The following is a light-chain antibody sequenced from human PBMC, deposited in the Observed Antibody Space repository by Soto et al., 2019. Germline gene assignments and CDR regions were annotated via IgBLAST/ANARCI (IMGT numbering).Light chain of an antibody. CDR2: GAS. J-gene: IGKJ1*01. CDR3: QQYGSSLWT. V-gene: IGKV3-20*01. Sequence: EIVLTQSPATLSLSPGERATLSCRASQSVSSSFLAWYQQKPGQAPRLIFYGASSTATGIPDRFSGSGSGTDFTLTISRLEPEDFAVYYCQQYGSSLWTFGQGTKVEIK. CDR1: QSVSSSF.